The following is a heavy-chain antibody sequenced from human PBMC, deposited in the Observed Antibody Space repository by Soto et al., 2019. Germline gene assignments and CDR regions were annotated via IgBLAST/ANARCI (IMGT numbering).Heavy chain of an antibody. CDR3: AGVKYSGYHDRLYYYYMDV. Sequence: QVQLVQSGAEVKKPGASVKVSCKASGYTFTSYDINWVRQATGQGLEWMGWMNPNSGNTGYAQKFQRRVTMTRNTSISTAYMGLSSLRSEDTAVYYCAGVKYSGYHDRLYYYYMDVWGKGTTGTVSS. CDR2: MNPNSGNT. V-gene: IGHV1-8*01. D-gene: IGHD5-12*01. CDR1: GYTFTSYD. J-gene: IGHJ6*03.